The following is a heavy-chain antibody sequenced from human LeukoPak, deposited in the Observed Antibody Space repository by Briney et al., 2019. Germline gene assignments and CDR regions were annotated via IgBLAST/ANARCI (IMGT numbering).Heavy chain of an antibody. CDR3: ARDQIRYCSSSSCSYFDY. CDR2: ISYDGTNK. Sequence: PGRSLRLSRAASGFTFNRYTIHWVRQAPGKGLEWVAVISYDGTNKYYADSVKGRFTISRDNSKNTLYLQMNSLRAEDTAVYYCARDQIRYCSSSSCSYFDYWGQGTLVTVSS. J-gene: IGHJ4*02. V-gene: IGHV3-30-3*01. CDR1: GFTFNRYT. D-gene: IGHD2-2*01.